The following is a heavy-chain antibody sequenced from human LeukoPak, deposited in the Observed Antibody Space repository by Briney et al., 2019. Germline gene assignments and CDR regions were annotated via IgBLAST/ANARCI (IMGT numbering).Heavy chain of an antibody. CDR3: AKDYYDSSGYTYYFDY. CDR1: GFTFSSYG. V-gene: IGHV3-30*18. D-gene: IGHD3-22*01. Sequence: GGSLGLSCAASGFTFSSYGMHWVRQAPGKGLEWVAVISYDGSNKYYADSVRGRFTISRDNSKNTLYLQMNSLRAEDTAVYYCAKDYYDSSGYTYYFDYWGQGTLVTVSS. CDR2: ISYDGSNK. J-gene: IGHJ4*02.